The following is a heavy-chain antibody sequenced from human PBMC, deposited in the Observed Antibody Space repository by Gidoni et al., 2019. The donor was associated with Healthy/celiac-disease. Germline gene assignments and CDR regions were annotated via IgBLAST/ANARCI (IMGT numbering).Heavy chain of an antibody. CDR1: GFPFCHYE. V-gene: IGHV3-48*03. Sequence: EVQLVESGGGLVQPGGSLRLSCSASGFPFCHYELNWVRQAPGKGLEWVSDISSSGSTIYYADSVKGRFTISRDNAKNSLYLQMNSLRAEDTAVYYCASGAQTWIQLSYYYYYGMDVWGQGTTVTVSS. D-gene: IGHD5-18*01. CDR3: ASGAQTWIQLSYYYYYGMDV. CDR2: ISSSGSTI. J-gene: IGHJ6*02.